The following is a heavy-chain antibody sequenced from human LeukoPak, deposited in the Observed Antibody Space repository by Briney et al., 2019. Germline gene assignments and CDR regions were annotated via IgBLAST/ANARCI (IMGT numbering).Heavy chain of an antibody. CDR1: GFIFSNYA. Sequence: GGSLRLSCAASGFIFSNYAMSWARQAPGKGLEWLSAIVGSGANTYYADSVKGRFTISRDNPRNTLYLQMNSLRAEDTAVYYCAKWGDYDVLTGYYDPDNWGQGTLVTVSS. CDR2: IVGSGANT. J-gene: IGHJ4*02. CDR3: AKWGDYDVLTGYYDPDN. V-gene: IGHV3-23*01. D-gene: IGHD3-9*01.